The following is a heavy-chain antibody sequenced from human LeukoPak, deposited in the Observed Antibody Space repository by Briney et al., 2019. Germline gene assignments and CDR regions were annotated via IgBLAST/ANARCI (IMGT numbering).Heavy chain of an antibody. J-gene: IGHJ4*02. V-gene: IGHV3-48*04. D-gene: IGHD2-15*01. CDR1: GVNISTYN. CDR3: VRESIGFDY. CDR2: ISSSSRTR. Sequence: GGSLRLSCAASGVNISTYNVNWVRQAPGKGLDWVSYISSSSRTRYYADSVKGRFTISRDNAKDSLYLQMNSLRAEDTAVYYCVRESIGFDYWGQGALVTVSS.